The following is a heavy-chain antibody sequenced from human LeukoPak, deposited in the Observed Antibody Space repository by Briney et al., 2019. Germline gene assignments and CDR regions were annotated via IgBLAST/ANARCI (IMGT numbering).Heavy chain of an antibody. J-gene: IGHJ1*01. CDR2: ISYDGSNK. D-gene: IGHD2-15*01. V-gene: IGHV3-30*14. CDR1: GFTFSSYA. Sequence: GGSLRLSCAASGFTFSSYAMHWVRQAPGKGLEWVAVISYDGSNKYYADSVKGRFIISRDNSKNTLYLQMSSLRAEDTAVYYCVKVGCSGGTCYWAYFQHWGQGTLVTVSS. CDR3: VKVGCSGGTCYWAYFQH.